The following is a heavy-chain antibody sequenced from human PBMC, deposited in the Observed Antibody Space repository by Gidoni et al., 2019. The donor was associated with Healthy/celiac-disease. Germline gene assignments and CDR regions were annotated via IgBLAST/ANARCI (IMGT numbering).Heavy chain of an antibody. J-gene: IGHJ6*03. CDR3: AKDKRDAAGFPYYYMDV. D-gene: IGHD2-2*01. V-gene: IGHV3-30*18. CDR1: GFPFSSYG. CDR2: ISYDGSNK. Sequence: VQLVESGGGVVQPGRSLRRPCAASGFPFSSYGMHWVRQAPGKGLEWVAVISYDGSNKYYADSVKGRFTISRDNSKNTLYLQMNSLRAEDTAVYYCAKDKRDAAGFPYYYMDVWGKGTTVTVSS.